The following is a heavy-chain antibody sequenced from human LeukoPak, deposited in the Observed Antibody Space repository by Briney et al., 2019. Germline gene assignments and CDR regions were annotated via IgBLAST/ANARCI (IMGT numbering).Heavy chain of an antibody. D-gene: IGHD5-18*01. V-gene: IGHV3-20*04. CDR2: INWNGGST. CDR3: ARDLKRASYAFDY. CDR1: GFTFDDYG. J-gene: IGHJ4*02. Sequence: GGSLRLSCAASGFTFDDYGMSWVRQAPGKGLEWASGINWNGGSTGYADSMKGRFTISRDNAKNSLYLQMNSLRAEDTALYYCARDLKRASYAFDYWGQGTLVTVSS.